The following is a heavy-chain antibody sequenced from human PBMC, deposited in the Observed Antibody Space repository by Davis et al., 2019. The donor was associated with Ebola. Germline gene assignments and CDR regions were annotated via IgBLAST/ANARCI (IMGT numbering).Heavy chain of an antibody. D-gene: IGHD3-9*01. J-gene: IGHJ4*02. CDR2: ISGSGGST. Sequence: GESLKISCAASGFTFSSYAMSWVRQAPGKGLEWVSAISGSGGSTYYADSVKGRFTISRDDAKNSLYLQMNSLRAEDTAVYYCARDLIYDILTGWFDYWGQGTLVTVSS. CDR3: ARDLIYDILTGWFDY. V-gene: IGHV3-23*01. CDR1: GFTFSSYA.